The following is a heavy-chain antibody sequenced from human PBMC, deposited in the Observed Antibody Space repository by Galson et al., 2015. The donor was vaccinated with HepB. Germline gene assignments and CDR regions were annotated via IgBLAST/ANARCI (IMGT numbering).Heavy chain of an antibody. CDR1: GGTFGSFA. Sequence: SVKVSCKASGGTFGSFAFSWVRQAPGQGLEWLGGIIPFFGTVNYGKRFQGRLTITADESTTTAYMELSSLRSEDTALYYCTRGGSMAARPPHYHYYMDVWGKGTTVTVSS. J-gene: IGHJ6*03. CDR2: IIPFFGTV. V-gene: IGHV1-69*13. CDR3: TRGGSMAARPPHYHYYMDV. D-gene: IGHD6-6*01.